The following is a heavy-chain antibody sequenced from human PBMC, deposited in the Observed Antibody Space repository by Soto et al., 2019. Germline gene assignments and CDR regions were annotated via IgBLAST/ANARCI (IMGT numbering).Heavy chain of an antibody. CDR3: ARENNVLPGGYFDY. D-gene: IGHD3-10*01. V-gene: IGHV4-30-2*01. CDR1: GGSISSGGYS. J-gene: IGHJ4*02. Sequence: QLQLQESGSGLVKPSQTLSLTCAVSGGSISSGGYSWSWIRQPPGKGLEWIGYIYHSGSTYYNPSLKSRVTMSVDRSKNQFSLQLSSVTAADTAVYYCARENNVLPGGYFDYWGQGTLVTVSS. CDR2: IYHSGST.